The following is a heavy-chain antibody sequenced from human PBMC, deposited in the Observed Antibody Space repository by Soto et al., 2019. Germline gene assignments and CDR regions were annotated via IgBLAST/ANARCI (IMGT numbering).Heavy chain of an antibody. D-gene: IGHD1-7*01. V-gene: IGHV1-18*04. J-gene: IGHJ6*01. CDR3: ARSEPGWNYVGATKSYYYGMDV. CDR2: ISAYNGNT. CDR1: GYTFTSYG. Sequence: GGSVKVYFKASGYTFTSYGISLVRQAPGQGLEWMGWISAYNGNTNYAQKLQGRVTMTTDTSTSTAYMELRSLRSDDTAVYYCARSEPGWNYVGATKSYYYGMDVWGQGTTVTVSS.